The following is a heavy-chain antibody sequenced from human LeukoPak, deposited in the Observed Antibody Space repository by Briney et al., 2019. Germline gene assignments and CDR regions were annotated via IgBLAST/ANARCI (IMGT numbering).Heavy chain of an antibody. Sequence: GESPRLSCAASGFTVSSNYMNWVRQAPGKGLEWVSVIYSGGSTYYADSVKGRFIISRDNSKNTLYLQMNSLRVEDTAVYYCARGHSGRYFASDYWGQGTLVTVSS. J-gene: IGHJ4*02. CDR3: ARGHSGRYFASDY. CDR2: IYSGGST. V-gene: IGHV3-66*01. D-gene: IGHD1-26*01. CDR1: GFTVSSNY.